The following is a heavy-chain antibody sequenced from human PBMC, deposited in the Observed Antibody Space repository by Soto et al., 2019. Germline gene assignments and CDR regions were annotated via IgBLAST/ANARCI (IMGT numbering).Heavy chain of an antibody. D-gene: IGHD6-6*01. CDR2: MNPNSGNT. CDR3: SMRGAMAARRCGFET. J-gene: IGHJ5*02. Sequence: QMQLVQSGAEVKEPGASVKISCKASGYTFTNYDILWVRQATGQGLQCMGWMNPNSGNTGYLQKFQGRVTMTRDTSLSTASMELSNLTPDETAVDYCSMRGAMAARRCGFETWGQGTLVTVSS. V-gene: IGHV1-8*01. CDR1: GYTFTNYD.